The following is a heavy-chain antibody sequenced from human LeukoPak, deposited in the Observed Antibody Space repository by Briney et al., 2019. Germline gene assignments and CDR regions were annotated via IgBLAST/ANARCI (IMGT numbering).Heavy chain of an antibody. Sequence: GGSLRLSCAASGFTFSNYGMSWVRQAPGKGLEWVSGINWNGGSTGYADSVKGRFTISRDNAKNSLYLQMNSLRAEDTALYYCAREGYYYDSSGHRNYFDYWGQGTLVTVSS. CDR2: INWNGGST. D-gene: IGHD3-22*01. CDR1: GFTFSNYG. V-gene: IGHV3-20*04. CDR3: AREGYYYDSSGHRNYFDY. J-gene: IGHJ4*02.